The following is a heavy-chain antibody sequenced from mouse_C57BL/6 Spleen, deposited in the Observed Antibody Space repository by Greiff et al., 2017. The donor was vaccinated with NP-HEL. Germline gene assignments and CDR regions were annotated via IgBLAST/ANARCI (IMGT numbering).Heavy chain of an antibody. D-gene: IGHD2-5*01. V-gene: IGHV1-7*01. CDR2: INPSSGYT. J-gene: IGHJ1*03. Sequence: VQVVESGAELAKPGASVKLSCKASGYTFTSYWMHWVKQRPGQGLEWIGYINPSSGYTKYNQKFKDKATLTADKSSSTAYMQLSSLTYEDSAVYYCARDSNYRHFDVWGTGTTVTVSS. CDR1: GYTFTSYW. CDR3: ARDSNYRHFDV.